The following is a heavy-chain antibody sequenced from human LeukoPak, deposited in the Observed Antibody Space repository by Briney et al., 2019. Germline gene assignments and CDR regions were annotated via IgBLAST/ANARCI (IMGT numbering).Heavy chain of an antibody. CDR1: EDTLTNYY. J-gene: IGHJ4*02. CDR2: IDPSGGST. D-gene: IGHD5-18*01. Sequence: GASVKVSCKASEDTLTNYYMSWVRQAPGQGLEWMGIIDPSGGSTTYAQKFQGRVTMTWDTSTRTVYMELSSLRSEDTAVYYCARLRIQLWSYFDYWGQGTLVTVSS. V-gene: IGHV1-46*01. CDR3: ARLRIQLWSYFDY.